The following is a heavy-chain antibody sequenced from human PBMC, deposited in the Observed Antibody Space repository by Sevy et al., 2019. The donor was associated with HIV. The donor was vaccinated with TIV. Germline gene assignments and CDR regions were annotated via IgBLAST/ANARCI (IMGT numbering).Heavy chain of an antibody. J-gene: IGHJ4*02. CDR1: GYTFSGYA. CDR3: AKVRGAVVEGEEYYLDY. V-gene: IGHV3-23*01. D-gene: IGHD2-15*01. Sequence: GGSLRLSCAGSGYTFSGYAMSWVRQAPGKGLEWVSAISASGISTYYAGSVKGRVTISRDNSKNTLYLAMDSLRADDTALYYCAKVRGAVVEGEEYYLDYWGRGTLVTVSS. CDR2: ISASGIST.